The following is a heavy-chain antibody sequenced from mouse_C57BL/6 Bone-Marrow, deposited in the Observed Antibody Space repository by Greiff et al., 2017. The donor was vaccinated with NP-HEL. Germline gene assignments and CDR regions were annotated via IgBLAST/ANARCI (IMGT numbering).Heavy chain of an antibody. J-gene: IGHJ2*01. CDR1: GFTFSDYY. CDR3: ARLGGYFDY. CDR2: ISNGCGST. V-gene: IGHV5-12*01. Sequence: EVKLVESGGGLVQPGGSLKLSCAASGFTFSDYYMYWVRQTPEKRLEWVAYISNGCGSTYYPDTVKGRFTISRDHAKNTLYLQMSRLKSEDTAMYYWARLGGYFDYWGQGTTLTVSS. D-gene: IGHD3-3*01.